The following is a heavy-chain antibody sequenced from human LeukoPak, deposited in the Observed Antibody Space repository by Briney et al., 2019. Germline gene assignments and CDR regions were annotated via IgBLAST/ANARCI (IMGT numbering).Heavy chain of an antibody. CDR2: INHSGST. CDR1: GGSFSGYY. Sequence: PSETLSLTCAVYGGSFSGYYWSWIRQPPGKGLEWIGEINHSGSTNYNPSLKSRVTISVDTSKNQFSLKLSSVTAADTAVYYCARGFRSRSSYFDYWGQGTQVTVSS. CDR3: ARGFRSRSSYFDY. V-gene: IGHV4-34*01. D-gene: IGHD6-13*01. J-gene: IGHJ4*02.